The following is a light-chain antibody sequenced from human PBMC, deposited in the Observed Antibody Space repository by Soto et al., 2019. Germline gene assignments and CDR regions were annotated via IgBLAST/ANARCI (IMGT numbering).Light chain of an antibody. CDR3: QQFNSYPIT. V-gene: IGKV1-9*01. CDR2: AAS. J-gene: IGKJ5*01. CDR1: QSISSY. Sequence: DIKLNQSPSSLSASEGDRVTITCRAGQSISSYLNWYQQKPGKAPKLLIYAASSLQSGVPSRFSGSGSGTEFTLTISSLQPEDFATYYCQQFNSYPITFGQGTRLEIK.